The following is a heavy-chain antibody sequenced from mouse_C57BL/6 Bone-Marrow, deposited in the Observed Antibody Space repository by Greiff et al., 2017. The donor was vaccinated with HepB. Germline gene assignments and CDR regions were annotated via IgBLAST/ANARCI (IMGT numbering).Heavy chain of an antibody. Sequence: QVQLQQPGAELVRPGSSVKLSCKASGYTFTSYWMHWVKQRPGQGLEWIGVIDPSDSYTNYNQKFKGKATLTVDTSSSTAYMQLSSLTSEDSAVYYCALDYYGSSPYAMDYWGQGTSVTVSS. CDR1: GYTFTSYW. CDR2: IDPSDSYT. D-gene: IGHD1-1*01. J-gene: IGHJ4*01. CDR3: ALDYYGSSPYAMDY. V-gene: IGHV1-59*01.